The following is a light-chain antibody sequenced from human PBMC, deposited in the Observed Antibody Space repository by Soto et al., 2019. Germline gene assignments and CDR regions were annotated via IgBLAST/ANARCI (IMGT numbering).Light chain of an antibody. V-gene: IGKV3-15*01. J-gene: IGKJ5*01. CDR1: QSVSSN. CDR3: QQYNDWPIT. CDR2: GAS. Sequence: EIVMTQSPATMSVSPGERATLSCRPSQSVSSNFAWYQQKPGQAPRLLIYGASTRATGIPARFSGSGPGTEFTLTISSLQSEDFEVYYCQQYNDWPITFGQGTRLEIK.